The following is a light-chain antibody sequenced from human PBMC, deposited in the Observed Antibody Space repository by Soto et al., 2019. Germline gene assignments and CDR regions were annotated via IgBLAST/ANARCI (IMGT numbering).Light chain of an antibody. CDR1: QSVSSY. V-gene: IGKV3-11*01. CDR3: QQRSNWPIT. CDR2: DAS. J-gene: IGKJ5*01. Sequence: EIVLTQSPATLSLSPGERATLSCRASQSVSSYLAWYQQKPGQPPRRLIYDASNRATGIPARFSGSGSGTDFTLTISSLQPEDFAVYYCQQRSNWPITFGQGTRLEIK.